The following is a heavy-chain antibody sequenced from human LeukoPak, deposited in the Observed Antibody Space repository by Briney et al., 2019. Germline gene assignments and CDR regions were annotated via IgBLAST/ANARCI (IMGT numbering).Heavy chain of an antibody. CDR3: AAGGYGSFDY. Sequence: ASVKVSCKTSGYTFTDSYIHWVRQAPGQGLEWMGRINPNSGDPNYPQKFQGRVTMTRDASISTAYMELSSLRSEDTAVYYCAAGGYGSFDYWGQGTLVTVSS. V-gene: IGHV1-2*06. CDR2: INPNSGDP. CDR1: GYTFTDSY. D-gene: IGHD3-10*01. J-gene: IGHJ4*02.